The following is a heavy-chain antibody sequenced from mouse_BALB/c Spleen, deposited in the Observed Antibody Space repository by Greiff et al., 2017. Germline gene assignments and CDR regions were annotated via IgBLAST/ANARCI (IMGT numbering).Heavy chain of an antibody. J-gene: IGHJ3*01. V-gene: IGHV1-69*02. CDR1: GYTFTSYW. CDR3: ARYGKGFAY. CDR2: IDPSDSYT. Sequence: QVQLQQPGAELVKPGASVKLSCKASGYTFTSYWMHWVKQRPGQGLEWIGEIDPSDSYTNYNQKFKGKATLTVDKSSSTAYMQLSSLTSEDSAVYYCARYGKGFAYWGKGTLVTVSA. D-gene: IGHD1-1*01.